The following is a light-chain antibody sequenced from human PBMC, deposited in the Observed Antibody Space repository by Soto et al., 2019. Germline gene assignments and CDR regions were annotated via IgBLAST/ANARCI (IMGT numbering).Light chain of an antibody. Sequence: QSALTQPPSASGTPGQRVTISCSGSNSNIGNNKVNWYQQLPGTAPKLLIYTSNQRPSGVPDRFSGSKSGTSASLAISGLQSEDEADYFWATWDYRLHCYVFGTGTKLTVL. V-gene: IGLV1-44*01. CDR3: ATWDYRLHCYV. J-gene: IGLJ1*01. CDR1: NSNIGNNK. CDR2: TSN.